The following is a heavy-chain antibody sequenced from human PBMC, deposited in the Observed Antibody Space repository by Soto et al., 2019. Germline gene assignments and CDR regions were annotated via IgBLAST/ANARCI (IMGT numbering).Heavy chain of an antibody. D-gene: IGHD3-10*01. CDR2: ISSSSTYT. V-gene: IGHV3-11*06. CDR1: GFTFSDYY. J-gene: IGHJ4*02. CDR3: ARERAMVRGVPDY. Sequence: GSLRLSCAASGFTFSDYYMSWIRQAPGKGLEWVSYISSSSTYTNYADSVKGRFTISRDNAKNSLNLQMNSLRAEDTAVYYCARERAMVRGVPDYWGQGTLVTVSS.